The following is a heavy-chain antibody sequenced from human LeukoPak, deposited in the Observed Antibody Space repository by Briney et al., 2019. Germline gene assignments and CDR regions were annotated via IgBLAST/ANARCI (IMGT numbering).Heavy chain of an antibody. Sequence: GRSLRLSCAASGFTFSSYWTHWVRHAPGNGLVWDSRITSDGSSTSYADSVKGRFTISRDNAKNTLYMQMNSRRAEDTAVYYCARDRGHKVVAATLSYYYGMDVWGQGTTVTVSS. CDR3: ARDRGHKVVAATLSYYYGMDV. CDR1: GFTFSSYW. J-gene: IGHJ6*02. V-gene: IGHV3-74*01. D-gene: IGHD2-15*01. CDR2: ITSDGSST.